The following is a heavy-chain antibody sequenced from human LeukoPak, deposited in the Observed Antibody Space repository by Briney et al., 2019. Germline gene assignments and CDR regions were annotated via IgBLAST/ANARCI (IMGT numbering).Heavy chain of an antibody. J-gene: IGHJ4*02. CDR1: GFTFSSYA. V-gene: IGHV3-30-3*01. CDR2: ISYDGSNK. D-gene: IGHD3-16*01. CDR3: AKDSRLGVFDY. Sequence: GGSLRLSCAASGFTFSSYAMHWVRQAPDKGLEWVAVISYDGSNKYYADSVKGRFTISRDNSKNTLYLQMNSLRAEDTAVYYCAKDSRLGVFDYWGQGTLVTVSS.